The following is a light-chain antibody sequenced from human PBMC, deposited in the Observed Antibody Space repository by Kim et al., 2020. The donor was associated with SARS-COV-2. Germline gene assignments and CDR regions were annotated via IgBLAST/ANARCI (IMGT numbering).Light chain of an antibody. Sequence: ENIKCKSSQSVLYSSNNKNYLAWYQQKPGQAPKLLIYWASTREAGVPDRFSGSGSGTDFTLTISSLQAEDVAVYYCQQYYNTPLTFGGGTKVDIK. CDR2: WAS. V-gene: IGKV4-1*01. CDR3: QQYYNTPLT. CDR1: QSVLYSSNNKNY. J-gene: IGKJ4*01.